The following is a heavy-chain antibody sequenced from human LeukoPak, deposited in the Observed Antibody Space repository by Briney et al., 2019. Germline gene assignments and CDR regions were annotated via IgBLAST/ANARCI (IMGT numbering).Heavy chain of an antibody. V-gene: IGHV4-34*01. J-gene: IGHJ4*02. CDR3: ARFYYGSGSYFVFFDY. CDR2: INHSGST. CDR1: GGSISSYY. Sequence: KPSETLSLTCTVSGGSISSYYWSWIRQPPGKGLEWIGEINHSGSTNYNPSLKSRVTISVDTSKNQFSLKLSSVTAADTAVYYCARFYYGSGSYFVFFDYWGQGTLVTVSS. D-gene: IGHD3-10*01.